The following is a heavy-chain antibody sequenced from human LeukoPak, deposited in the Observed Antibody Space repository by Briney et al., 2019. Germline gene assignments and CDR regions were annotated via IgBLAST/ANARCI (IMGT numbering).Heavy chain of an antibody. CDR2: ISYDGSNK. CDR3: ARALDGYNTLDY. V-gene: IGHV3-30-3*01. CDR1: GFTFSSYA. D-gene: IGHD5-24*01. J-gene: IGHJ4*02. Sequence: GGSLRLSCAASGFTFSSYAMHWVRQAPGKGLECVAVISYDGSNKYYADSVKGRFTISRDNSKNTLYLQMNSLRAEDTAVYYCARALDGYNTLDYWGQGTLVTVSS.